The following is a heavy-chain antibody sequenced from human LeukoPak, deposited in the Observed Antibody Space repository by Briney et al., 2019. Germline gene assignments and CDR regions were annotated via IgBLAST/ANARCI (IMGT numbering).Heavy chain of an antibody. J-gene: IGHJ6*02. CDR1: GFTFSSYG. D-gene: IGHD2-2*01. CDR3: AREMLDVVALYYYGMDV. CDR2: ISYDGSNK. V-gene: IGHV3-30*03. Sequence: GGSLRLSCAASGFTFSSYGMHWVRQAPGKGLEWVAVISYDGSNKYYADSVKGRFTISRDNSKNTLYLQMNSLRAEDTAVYYCAREMLDVVALYYYGMDVWGQGTTVTVSS.